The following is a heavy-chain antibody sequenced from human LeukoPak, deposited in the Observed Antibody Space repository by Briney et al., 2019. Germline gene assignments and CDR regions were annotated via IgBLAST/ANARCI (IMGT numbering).Heavy chain of an antibody. D-gene: IGHD3-10*02. CDR1: GGSFSGYY. CDR2: INHSGST. J-gene: IGHJ4*02. CDR3: ATRFGELSYYFDY. Sequence: SETLSLTCAVYGGSFSGYYWSWIRQPPGKGLEWIREINHSGSTNYNPSLKSRVTISVDTSKNQFSLQLSSVTAADTAVYYCATRFGELSYYFDYWGQGTLVTVSS. V-gene: IGHV4-34*01.